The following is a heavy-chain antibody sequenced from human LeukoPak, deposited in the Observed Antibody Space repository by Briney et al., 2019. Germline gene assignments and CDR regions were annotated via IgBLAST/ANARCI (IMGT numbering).Heavy chain of an antibody. CDR1: GGSISSSSYY. D-gene: IGHD3-10*01. Sequence: SETLSLTCTVSGGSISSSSYYWGWIRQPPGKGLEWIGEINHSGSTNYNPSLKSRVTISVDTSKNQFSLKLSSVTAADTAVYYCARLIRRFGVFNWFDPWGQGTLVTVSS. CDR3: ARLIRRFGVFNWFDP. CDR2: INHSGST. J-gene: IGHJ5*02. V-gene: IGHV4-39*07.